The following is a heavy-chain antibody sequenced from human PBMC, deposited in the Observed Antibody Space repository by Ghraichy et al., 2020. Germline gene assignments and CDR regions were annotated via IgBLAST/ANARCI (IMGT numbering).Heavy chain of an antibody. CDR2: ISGSGGST. Sequence: GGSLRLSCAASGFTFSSYAMSWVRQAPGKGLEWVSAISGSGGSTYYADSVKGRFTISRDNSKNTLYLQMNSLRAEDTAVYYCAKPPGGYSSSWHYWRYWGQGTLVTVSS. V-gene: IGHV3-23*01. D-gene: IGHD6-13*01. CDR1: GFTFSSYA. J-gene: IGHJ4*02. CDR3: AKPPGGYSSSWHYWRY.